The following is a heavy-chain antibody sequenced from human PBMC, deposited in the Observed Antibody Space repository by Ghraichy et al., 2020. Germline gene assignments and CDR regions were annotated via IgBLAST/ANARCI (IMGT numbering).Heavy chain of an antibody. V-gene: IGHV3-33*01. Sequence: GESLNISCAASGFTFSSYGMHWVRQAPGKGLEWVAVIWYDGSNKYYADSVKGRFTISRDNSKNTLYLQMNSLRAEDTAVYYCARDRFASIDGYRANYFDYWGQGTLVTVSS. D-gene: IGHD5-24*01. CDR3: ARDRFASIDGYRANYFDY. J-gene: IGHJ4*02. CDR2: IWYDGSNK. CDR1: GFTFSSYG.